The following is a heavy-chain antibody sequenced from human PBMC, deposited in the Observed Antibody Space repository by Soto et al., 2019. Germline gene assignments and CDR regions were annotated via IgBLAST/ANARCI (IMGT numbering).Heavy chain of an antibody. J-gene: IGHJ4*02. CDR1: GYSIRGGTHY. Sequence: LFLTCTVSGYSIRGGTHYWHWFREPPSKGLEWLGNISSSANSYYHPALKSRVLMSVDTSKNLISLKLSFVTAAHTDIYYYLGRLTSIYNYFDYWGQGTQVTVSS. V-gene: IGHV4-31*06. D-gene: IGHD3-16*01. CDR2: ISSSANS. CDR3: LGRLTSIYNYFDY.